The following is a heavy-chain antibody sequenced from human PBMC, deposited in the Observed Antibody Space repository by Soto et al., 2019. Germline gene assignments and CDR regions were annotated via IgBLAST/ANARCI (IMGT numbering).Heavy chain of an antibody. J-gene: IGHJ5*01. CDR1: GFMFSSYN. V-gene: IGHV3-21*01. CDR2: ISSSSAYK. Sequence: VQLVESGGGLVKPGGSLRLSCEGSGFMFSSYNMNWVRQAPGRGLEWVSFISSSSAYKYYEDAVKGRFTISRDNDKNSVYLQMNSLRAEDAGLYYCARSAGYCTDTSCEIGWFDSWGQGTWVTVSS. D-gene: IGHD2-8*02. CDR3: ARSAGYCTDTSCEIGWFDS.